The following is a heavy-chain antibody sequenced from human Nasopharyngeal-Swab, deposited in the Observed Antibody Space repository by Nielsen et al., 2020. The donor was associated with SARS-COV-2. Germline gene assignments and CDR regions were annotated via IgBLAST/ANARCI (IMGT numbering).Heavy chain of an antibody. Sequence: WIRQPPGKGLEWIGYIYYSGSTNYNPSLKSRVTISAGTSKNQFSLKLSSVTAADTAVYYCAKGGGSGSYYNDDAFDIWGQGTMVTVSS. CDR3: AKGGGSGSYYNDDAFDI. V-gene: IGHV4-59*01. CDR2: IYYSGST. D-gene: IGHD3-10*01. J-gene: IGHJ3*02.